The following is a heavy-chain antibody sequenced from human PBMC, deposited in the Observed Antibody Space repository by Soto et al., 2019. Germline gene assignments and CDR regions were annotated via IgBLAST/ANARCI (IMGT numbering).Heavy chain of an antibody. CDR2: IIPIFGTA. CDR3: ARAGECSGGSCYSGPEGMDL. J-gene: IGHJ6*02. CDR1: GGTFSSYA. Sequence: SVKVSCKASGGTFSSYAISWVRQAPGQGLEWMGGIIPIFGTANYAQKFQGRVTITADESTSTAYMELSSLRSEDTAVYYCARAGECSGGSCYSGPEGMDLWGQGTTVTVSS. D-gene: IGHD2-15*01. V-gene: IGHV1-69*13.